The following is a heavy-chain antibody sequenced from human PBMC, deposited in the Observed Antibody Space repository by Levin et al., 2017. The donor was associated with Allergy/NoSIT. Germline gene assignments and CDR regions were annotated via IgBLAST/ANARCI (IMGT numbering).Heavy chain of an antibody. D-gene: IGHD2-8*01. CDR3: ARDEMVHEIQYYYGMDV. CDR1: GGSIPSSSYY. CDR2: IYYSGST. V-gene: IGHV4-39*07. J-gene: IGHJ6*02. Sequence: SPTLSLPCTVSGGSIPSSSYYWGWIRQPPGKGLEWIGNIYYSGSTYYNPSLRSRVTISVDTSKNQFSLKMSSVTAADTAVYYCARDEMVHEIQYYYGMDVWGQGTTVTVSS.